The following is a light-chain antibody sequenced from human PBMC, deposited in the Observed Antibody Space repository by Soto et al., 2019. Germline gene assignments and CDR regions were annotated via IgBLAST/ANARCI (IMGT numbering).Light chain of an antibody. Sequence: NVLTKTPATVSLPPAARATLSCRASQNVANYLDWYQQKPGQAPRLLIYESSNRATGIAARFSGNECGTDDTINVRRQEPDNGRVYDWQQDGSSPRTFGQGTKGDIK. V-gene: IGKV3-11*01. J-gene: IGKJ1*01. CDR2: ESS. CDR1: QNVANY. CDR3: QQDGSSPRT.